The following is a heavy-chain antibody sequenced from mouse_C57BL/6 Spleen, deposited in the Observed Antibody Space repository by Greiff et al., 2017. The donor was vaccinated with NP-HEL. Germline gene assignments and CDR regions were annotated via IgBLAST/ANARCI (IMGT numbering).Heavy chain of an antibody. J-gene: IGHJ2*01. D-gene: IGHD1-1*01. CDR3: ARSLYGSSLDY. CDR2: INPSSGYT. Sequence: QVQLQQSGAELARPGASVKMSCKASGYTFTSYTMHWVKQRPGQGLEWIGYINPSSGYTKYNQKFKDKATLTADKSSSTAYMQLSSLTSEDSAVYYCARSLYGSSLDYWGQGTTLTVSS. V-gene: IGHV1-4*01. CDR1: GYTFTSYT.